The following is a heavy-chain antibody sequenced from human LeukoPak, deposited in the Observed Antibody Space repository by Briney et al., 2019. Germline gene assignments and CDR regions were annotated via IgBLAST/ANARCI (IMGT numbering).Heavy chain of an antibody. CDR3: ARDNGMGYYGGSGYFDY. J-gene: IGHJ4*02. D-gene: IGHD1-26*01. CDR2: LNPKRGGT. V-gene: IGHV1-2*02. Sequence: ASVKVSCKASGYTFTGYYMHWVRQDPGQGLEWMGWLNPKRGGTNYAQKFQGRVTMTRDTSITTAYMELSRLTSDDTAVYYCARDNGMGYYGGSGYFDYWGQGTLVTVSS. CDR1: GYTFTGYY.